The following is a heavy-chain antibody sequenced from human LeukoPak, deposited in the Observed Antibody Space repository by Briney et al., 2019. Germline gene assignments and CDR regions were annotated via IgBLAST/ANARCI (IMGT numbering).Heavy chain of an antibody. Sequence: PSETLSLTCTVSGGSISGGSYYWSWIRQPAGKGLEWIGRIYTSGSTNYNPSLKSRVTISVDTSKNQFSLKLSSVTAADTAVYYCARADYSSTWSHDYYYMDVWGKGTTVTVSS. D-gene: IGHD6-13*01. V-gene: IGHV4-61*02. CDR2: IYTSGST. CDR3: ARADYSSTWSHDYYYMDV. J-gene: IGHJ6*03. CDR1: GGSISGGSYY.